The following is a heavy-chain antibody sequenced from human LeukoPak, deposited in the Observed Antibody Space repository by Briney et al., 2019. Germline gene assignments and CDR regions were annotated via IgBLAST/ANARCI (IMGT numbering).Heavy chain of an antibody. V-gene: IGHV4-59*11. CDR1: GGSISSHY. Sequence: SETLSLTCTVSGGSISSHYWSWIRQPPGKGLEWIGYISYSGSTNYNPSLKSRVTISVDTSKNQFSLKLTSVTAADTAVYYCARAEYSGSYPLDYWGQGTLVTVSS. J-gene: IGHJ4*02. D-gene: IGHD1-26*01. CDR2: ISYSGST. CDR3: ARAEYSGSYPLDY.